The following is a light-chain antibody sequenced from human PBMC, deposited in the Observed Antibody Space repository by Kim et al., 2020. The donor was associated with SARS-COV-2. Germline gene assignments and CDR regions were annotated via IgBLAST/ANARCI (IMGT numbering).Light chain of an antibody. V-gene: IGLV1-44*01. CDR1: SSNIGSNT. CDR3: ATWDDSLNGWV. Sequence: QSVLTQPPSASGTPGQRVTISCSGSSSNIGSNTVNWYQHLPGTAPKLLIYSNNQRPSGVPDRFSGSKSGTSASLAISGLQSDDEADYHCATWDDSLNGWVFGGGTK. J-gene: IGLJ3*02. CDR2: SNN.